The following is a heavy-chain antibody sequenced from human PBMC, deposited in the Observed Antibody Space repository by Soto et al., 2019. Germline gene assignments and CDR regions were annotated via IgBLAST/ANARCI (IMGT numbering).Heavy chain of an antibody. D-gene: IGHD6-13*01. CDR1: GGSFSGYY. CDR2: INHSGST. CDR3: ARVGGVRSRWYWLVY. Sequence: SETLSLTCAVYGGSFSGYYWSWIRQPPGKGLEWIGEINHSGSTNYNPSLKSRVTISVDTSKNQFSLKLSSVTAADTAVYYCARVGGVRSRWYWLVYWGQGTLVTVSS. V-gene: IGHV4-34*01. J-gene: IGHJ4*02.